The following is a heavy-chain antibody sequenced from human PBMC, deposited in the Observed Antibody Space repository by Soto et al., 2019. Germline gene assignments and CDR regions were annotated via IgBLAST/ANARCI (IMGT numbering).Heavy chain of an antibody. CDR1: GGTFSNYA. CDR2: IIPLFGTA. D-gene: IGHD3-22*01. V-gene: IGHV1-69*01. CDR3: VREADYETSAYYYLY. J-gene: IGHJ4*02. Sequence: QVQLVQSGAEVKKAGSSVKVSCKSSGGTFSNYAISWVRQAPGQGLEWMGGIIPLFGTAKYAQKFQGRVTITADESTRTAYMELSSLRSEDTAVYFCVREADYETSAYYYLYWGQGTLVTVSS.